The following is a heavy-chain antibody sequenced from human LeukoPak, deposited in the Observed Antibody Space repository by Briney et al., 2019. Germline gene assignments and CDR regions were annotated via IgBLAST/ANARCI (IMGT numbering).Heavy chain of an antibody. J-gene: IGHJ4*02. D-gene: IGHD6-13*01. CDR1: GGSISSGGYY. CDR2: IYTSGST. V-gene: IGHV4-61*02. Sequence: SETLSLTCTVSGGSISSGGYYWSWIRQPAGKGLEWIGRIYTSGSTNYNPSLKSRVTISVDTSKNQFSLKLSSVTAADTAVYYCASGISSSWYLDYWGQGTLVTVSS. CDR3: ASGISSSWYLDY.